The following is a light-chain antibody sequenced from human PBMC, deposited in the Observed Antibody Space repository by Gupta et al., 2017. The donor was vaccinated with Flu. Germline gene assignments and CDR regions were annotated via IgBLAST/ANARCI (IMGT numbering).Light chain of an antibody. CDR1: SNDIGGDYNY. Sequence: ITISCTGTSNDIGGDYNYISWFHQLPGKAPKLMISEVSNRPSGVSDRFSGSKSGNTASLTISGLQADDEGDYYCSSYVSGDTVIFGGGTKVTVL. CDR3: SSYVSGDTVI. J-gene: IGLJ2*01. V-gene: IGLV2-14*01. CDR2: EVS.